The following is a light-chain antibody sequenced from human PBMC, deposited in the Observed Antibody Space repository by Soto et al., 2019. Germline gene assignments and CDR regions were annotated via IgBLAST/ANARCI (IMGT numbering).Light chain of an antibody. CDR3: NSFRVSHLYV. CDR2: EVT. J-gene: IGLJ1*01. Sequence: QSALSQPASVSGSPGQTITISCTGTSTDVGGYNAVSWYQHHPGKAPKLIMYEVTHRPSGVSDRFSASKSGNTASLTISGLQAEDEADYYCNSFRVSHLYVFGTGTKVTVL. V-gene: IGLV2-14*01. CDR1: STDVGGYNA.